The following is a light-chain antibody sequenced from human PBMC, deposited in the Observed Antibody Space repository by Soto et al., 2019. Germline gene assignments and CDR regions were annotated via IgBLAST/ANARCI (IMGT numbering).Light chain of an antibody. CDR2: ATS. Sequence: DMEMTQSPSSLSASVGDRVTITCRARQSIGNFFHWYQQQPGKAPRLLIYATSSLQSGVPSRFSGSGSGTDFTLTISSLQPEDFATYYCQQSYSTPYTFGQGTKLEI. J-gene: IGKJ2*01. CDR3: QQSYSTPYT. CDR1: QSIGNF. V-gene: IGKV1-39*01.